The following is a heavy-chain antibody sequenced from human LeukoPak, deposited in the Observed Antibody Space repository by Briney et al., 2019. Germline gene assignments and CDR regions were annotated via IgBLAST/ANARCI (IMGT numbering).Heavy chain of an antibody. D-gene: IGHD3-16*01. CDR2: ISGSGGST. V-gene: IGHV3-23*01. CDR1: GFTFSSYA. Sequence: GGSLRLSCAAAGFTFSSYAMSWVRQAPGKGLEWVSAISGSGGSTYYADSVKGRFTISRDNSKNTLYLQMNSLRAEDTAVYYCARQGENWPFDFWGQGTLVTVSS. CDR3: ARQGENWPFDF. J-gene: IGHJ4*02.